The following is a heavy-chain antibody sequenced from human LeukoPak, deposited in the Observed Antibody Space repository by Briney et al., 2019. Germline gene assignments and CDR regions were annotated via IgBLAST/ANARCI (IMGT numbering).Heavy chain of an antibody. CDR3: ARIGGYCSSTSCDTGGGYFDY. Sequence: SGKVSCKASGGTFSSYAISWVRQAPGQGLEWMGGIIPIFGTANYAQKFQGRVTITTDESTSTAYMELSSLRSEDTAVYCCARIGGYCSSTSCDTGGGYFDYWGQGTLVTVSS. D-gene: IGHD2-2*02. CDR2: IIPIFGTA. V-gene: IGHV1-69*05. CDR1: GGTFSSYA. J-gene: IGHJ4*02.